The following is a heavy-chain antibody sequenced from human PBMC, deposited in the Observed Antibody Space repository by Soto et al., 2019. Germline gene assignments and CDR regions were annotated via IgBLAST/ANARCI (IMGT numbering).Heavy chain of an antibody. CDR1: GYTFTTYA. J-gene: IGHJ4*02. CDR2: ISTYNGNT. Sequence: QVQLVQSGAEVKKPGASVKVSCKASGYTFTTYAISWVRQAPGHGLEWMGRISTYNGNTKYAQKLQGRVTMTTDTSTSTAYMELRSLRSDDTAVYYCARHPQYSTSSQVFHSWGQGTLVTVSS. D-gene: IGHD6-6*01. V-gene: IGHV1-18*01. CDR3: ARHPQYSTSSQVFHS.